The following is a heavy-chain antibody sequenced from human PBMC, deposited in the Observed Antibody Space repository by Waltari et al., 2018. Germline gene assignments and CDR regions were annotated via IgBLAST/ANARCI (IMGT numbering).Heavy chain of an antibody. D-gene: IGHD4-17*01. CDR1: GFTFSSYG. J-gene: IGHJ6*02. CDR3: AKPPYGGIHYYGMDV. CDR2: ISYDGSNK. V-gene: IGHV3-30*18. Sequence: QVQLVESGGGVVQPGRSLRLSCAASGFTFSSYGMHWVRPAPGKGLEWVAVISYDGSNKYYADSVKGRFTISRDNSKNTLYLQMNSLRAEDTAVYYCAKPPYGGIHYYGMDVWGQGTTVTVSS.